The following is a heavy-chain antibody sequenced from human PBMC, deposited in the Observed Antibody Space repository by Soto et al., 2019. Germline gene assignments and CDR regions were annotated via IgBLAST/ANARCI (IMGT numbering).Heavy chain of an antibody. Sequence: QVQLVESGGGVVQPGRSLRLSCAASGFTFSSYAMHWVRQAPGKGLEWVAVISYDGSNKYYADSVKGRFTISRDNSKNTLYLQMNSLRAEDTAVYYCARDGARNDYYYYGMDVWGQGTTVTVSS. V-gene: IGHV3-30-3*01. CDR1: GFTFSSYA. CDR2: ISYDGSNK. CDR3: ARDGARNDYYYYGMDV. J-gene: IGHJ6*02.